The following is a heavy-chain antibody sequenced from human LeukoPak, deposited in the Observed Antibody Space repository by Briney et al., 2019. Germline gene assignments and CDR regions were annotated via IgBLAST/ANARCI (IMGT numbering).Heavy chain of an antibody. J-gene: IGHJ6*03. CDR2: IYTSGST. CDR3: ARAGRCGDYCYYYMDV. D-gene: IGHD2-21*01. Sequence: PSETLSLTCTVSGGSISSYYWSWIRQPAGKGLEWIGRIYTSGSTNYNPSLKSRVTISVDTSKNQFSLKLSSVTAADTAVYYCARAGRCGDYCYYYMDVWGKGTTVTVSS. CDR1: GGSISSYY. V-gene: IGHV4-4*07.